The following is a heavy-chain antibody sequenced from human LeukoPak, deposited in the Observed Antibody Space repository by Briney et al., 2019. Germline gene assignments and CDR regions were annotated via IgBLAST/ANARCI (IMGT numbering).Heavy chain of an antibody. CDR2: IIPIFGTA. CDR3: ARGPRAYCSSTSCPGDY. J-gene: IGHJ4*02. D-gene: IGHD2-2*01. CDR1: GGTFSSYA. Sequence: SVKVSCKASGGTFSSYAISWVRQAPGQGLEWMGGIIPIFGTANYAQKFQGRVTITTDESTSTAYMELSSLRSEDTAVYYCARGPRAYCSSTSCPGDYWGQGTLVTVSS. V-gene: IGHV1-69*05.